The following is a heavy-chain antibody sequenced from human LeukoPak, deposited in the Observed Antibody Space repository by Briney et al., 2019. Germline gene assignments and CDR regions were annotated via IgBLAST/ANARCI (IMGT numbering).Heavy chain of an antibody. CDR3: ASRSGGWHFDC. Sequence: SETLSLTCAVYGGSFSGYYWSWIRQPPGKGLEWIGEINHSGSTNYNPSLKSRVTISVDTSKNQFSLKLSSVTAADTAVYYFASRSGGWHFDCGGRGTVVTVPS. V-gene: IGHV4-34*01. CDR2: INHSGST. J-gene: IGHJ4*02. D-gene: IGHD6-19*01. CDR1: GGSFSGYY.